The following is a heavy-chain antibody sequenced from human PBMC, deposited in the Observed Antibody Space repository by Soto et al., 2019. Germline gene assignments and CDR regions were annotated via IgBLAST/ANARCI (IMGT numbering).Heavy chain of an antibody. J-gene: IGHJ4*02. CDR3: AKDPAGTTKYYFDY. Sequence: GGSLRLSCAASGFTFSSYAMSWVRQAPGKGLEWVSAISGSGGSTYYADSVKGRFTISRDNSKNTLYLQMNSLRAEETAVYYCAKDPAGTTKYYFDYWGQGTLVTVSS. CDR1: GFTFSSYA. V-gene: IGHV3-23*01. D-gene: IGHD1-7*01. CDR2: ISGSGGST.